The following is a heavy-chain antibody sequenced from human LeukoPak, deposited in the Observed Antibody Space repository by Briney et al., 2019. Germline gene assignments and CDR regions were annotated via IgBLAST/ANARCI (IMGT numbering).Heavy chain of an antibody. CDR3: ARDNAGDYVGSSFDS. V-gene: IGHV4-4*07. CDR1: GGSISSYD. Sequence: SETLSLTCTVSGGSISSYDWSWIRRPAGKGLEWIGRIYTSGSTIYNPSLKSRVTMSVDTSKNQFSLKLSSVTAADTAVYYCARDNAGDYVGSSFDSWGQGTLVTVSS. J-gene: IGHJ4*02. D-gene: IGHD4-17*01. CDR2: IYTSGST.